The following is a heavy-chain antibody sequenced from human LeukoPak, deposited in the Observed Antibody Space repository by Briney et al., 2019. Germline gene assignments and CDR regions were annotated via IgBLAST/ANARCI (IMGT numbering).Heavy chain of an antibody. CDR3: ARDVVQCSSTSCYTELPFDY. D-gene: IGHD2-2*02. J-gene: IGHJ4*02. Sequence: GGSLRLSCAASGFTFSNNWMHWVRQAPGKGLVWVSRISSDGSRTSYADSVKGRFTISRDNAKNTLYLQMSSLRAEDTAVYYCARDVVQCSSTSCYTELPFDYWGQGTLVTVSS. V-gene: IGHV3-74*01. CDR1: GFTFSNNW. CDR2: ISSDGSRT.